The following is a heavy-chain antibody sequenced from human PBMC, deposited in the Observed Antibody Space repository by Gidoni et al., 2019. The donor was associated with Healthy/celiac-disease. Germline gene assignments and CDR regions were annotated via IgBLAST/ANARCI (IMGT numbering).Heavy chain of an antibody. J-gene: IGHJ5*02. V-gene: IGHV4-59*08. D-gene: IGHD3-3*01. Sequence: QVQLQESGPGLVKPSATLSLTCTVSGGSISSSYWSWIRQPPGKGLEWIGYIYYSGSTNYNPSLKSRVTISVDTSKNQFSLKMSSVTAADTAVYYCARLRPNYDFWSGHQFTFDPWGQGTLVTVSS. CDR3: ARLRPNYDFWSGHQFTFDP. CDR2: IYYSGST. CDR1: GGSISSSY.